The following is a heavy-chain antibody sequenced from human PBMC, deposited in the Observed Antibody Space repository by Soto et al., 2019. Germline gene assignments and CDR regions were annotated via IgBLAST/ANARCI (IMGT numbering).Heavy chain of an antibody. Sequence: ASVKVSCKVSGYTLTELSMHWVRQAPGKGLEWMGGFDPEDGETIYAQKFQGRVTMTEGTSTDTAYMELSSLRSEDTAVYYCATVYCGGDCYPFDYWGQGTLVTVSS. J-gene: IGHJ4*02. CDR2: FDPEDGET. CDR1: GYTLTELS. CDR3: ATVYCGGDCYPFDY. V-gene: IGHV1-24*01. D-gene: IGHD2-21*02.